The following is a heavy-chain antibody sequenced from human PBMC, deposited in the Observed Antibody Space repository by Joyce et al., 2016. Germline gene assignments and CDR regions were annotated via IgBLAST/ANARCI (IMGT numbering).Heavy chain of an antibody. J-gene: IGHJ3*01. CDR1: GFSFSSHE. V-gene: IGHV3-48*03. Sequence: EVHLVESGGGLVQPGGSLRLSCVASGFSFSSHEMNWVRQAPGKGLEWVSYIIRSGDTGSYADSGKGRFTISRDNAENSLSLHMNSLRAEDTALYYCARVSWDDAGGAFDVWGQGTMVTVSS. D-gene: IGHD2-8*02. CDR3: ARVSWDDAGGAFDV. CDR2: IIRSGDTG.